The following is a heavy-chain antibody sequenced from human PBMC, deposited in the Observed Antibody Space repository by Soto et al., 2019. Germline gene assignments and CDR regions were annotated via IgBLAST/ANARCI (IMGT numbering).Heavy chain of an antibody. Sequence: QVQLVESGGGVVQPGRSLRLSCAASGFTFSSYAMHWVRQAPGKGLEWVAVISYDGSNKYYADSVKGRFTISRDNSKNTLYLQMNSLRAEDTAVHYCARVMTTVTTYWYFDLWGRGTLVTVSS. CDR3: ARVMTTVTTYWYFDL. D-gene: IGHD4-17*01. CDR2: ISYDGSNK. CDR1: GFTFSSYA. V-gene: IGHV3-30-3*01. J-gene: IGHJ2*01.